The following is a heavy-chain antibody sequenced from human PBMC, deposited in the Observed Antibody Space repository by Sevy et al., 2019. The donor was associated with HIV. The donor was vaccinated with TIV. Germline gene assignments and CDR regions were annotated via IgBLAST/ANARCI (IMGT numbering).Heavy chain of an antibody. CDR2: ISGISNYI. D-gene: IGHD2-2*01. CDR3: ARTGCSITSCLTADAFDI. Sequence: GGSLRLSCAASGFTFSSYSMNWVRQAPGKGLEWVSSISGISNYIYYADSVKGRLTISRDNAKSSLYLQMNSLRAEDTAVYYCARTGCSITSCLTADAFDIWGQGTLVTVSS. V-gene: IGHV3-21*06. J-gene: IGHJ3*02. CDR1: GFTFSSYS.